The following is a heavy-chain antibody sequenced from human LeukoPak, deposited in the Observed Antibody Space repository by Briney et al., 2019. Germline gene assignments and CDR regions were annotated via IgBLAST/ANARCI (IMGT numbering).Heavy chain of an antibody. D-gene: IGHD3-9*01. CDR1: GYTFSNYC. J-gene: IGHJ4*02. V-gene: IGHV1-18*04. Sequence: ASVKVSCKASGYTFSNYCVTWVRQAPGQGLEWMGWISVYTGYTNYAQNFQGRVTMTTDTSTNTAYMELRSPTSDDTAVYFCARDGGYFDWPRPRPGKYYFDYWGQGTLVTVTS. CDR2: ISVYTGYT. CDR3: ARDGGYFDWPRPRPGKYYFDY.